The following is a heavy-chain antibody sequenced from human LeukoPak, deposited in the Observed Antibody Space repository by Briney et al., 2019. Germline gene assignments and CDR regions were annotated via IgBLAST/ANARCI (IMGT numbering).Heavy chain of an antibody. CDR1: GGSISSYY. CDR2: IYYSGST. J-gene: IGHJ4*02. D-gene: IGHD3-10*01. V-gene: IGHV4-59*01. CDR3: ARVLWFGGPSEDDY. Sequence: SETLSLTCTVSGGSISSYYWSWIRQPPGKGLEWIGYIYYSGSTNYNPSLKSRVTISVDTSKNQFSLKLSSVTAADTAVYYCARVLWFGGPSEDDYWGQGTLVTVSS.